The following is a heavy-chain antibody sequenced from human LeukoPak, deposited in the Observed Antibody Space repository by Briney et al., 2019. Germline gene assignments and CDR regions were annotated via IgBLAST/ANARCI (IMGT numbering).Heavy chain of an antibody. V-gene: IGHV1-46*01. CDR2: INLSGGST. J-gene: IGHJ4*02. CDR1: AYTFTSYA. CDR3: ARDYVDDIPMIKDY. D-gene: IGHD2-8*01. Sequence: ASVKVSCKASAYTFTSYAISWVRQAPGQGLEWMGKINLSGGSTTYAQKFQGRVTMTRDTSTGTVYMELSSLRSEDTAVYYCARDYVDDIPMIKDYWGQGTLVTVSS.